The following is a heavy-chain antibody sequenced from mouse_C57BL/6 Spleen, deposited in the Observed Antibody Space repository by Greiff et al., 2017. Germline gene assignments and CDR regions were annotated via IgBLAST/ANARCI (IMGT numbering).Heavy chain of an antibody. D-gene: IGHD1-3*01. CDR1: GYTFTSYG. J-gene: IGHJ4*01. CDR2: IYPRSGNT. CDR3: ARSGGKGDYAMDY. V-gene: IGHV1-81*01. Sequence: LQESGAELARPGASVKLSCKASGYTFTSYGISWVKQRTGQGLEWIGEIYPRSGNTYYNEKFKGKATLTADKSSSTAYMELRSLTSEDSAVYFCARSGGKGDYAMDYWGQGTSVTVSS.